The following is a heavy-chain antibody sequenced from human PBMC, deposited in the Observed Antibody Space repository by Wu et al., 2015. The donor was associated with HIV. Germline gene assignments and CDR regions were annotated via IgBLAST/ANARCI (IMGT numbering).Heavy chain of an antibody. J-gene: IGHJ5*02. CDR3: ARGDNWNVRGLGFDP. CDR2: ISAYNGNT. Sequence: QVQLVQSGAEVKKPGSSVKVTCKASGDGFTSYAVSWVRQAPGQGLEWMGWISAYNGNTNYAQKLQGRVTMTTDTSTSTAYMELRSLRSDDTAVYYCARGDNWNVRGLGFDPVGPREPWS. V-gene: IGHV1-18*01. D-gene: IGHD1-20*01. CDR1: GDGFTSYA.